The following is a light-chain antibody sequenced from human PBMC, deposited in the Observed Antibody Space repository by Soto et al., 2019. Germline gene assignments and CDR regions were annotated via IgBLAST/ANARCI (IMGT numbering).Light chain of an antibody. J-gene: IGKJ1*01. CDR3: MQGTYWPPT. CDR2: RAS. V-gene: IGKV2-30*01. Sequence: DVVMTQSPLSLPVTLGQPASISCRSSQSIVYSDGQAYLSWFQQRPGQSPRRLIYRASNRDSGVXDXXRGSGSGTDFTLQIDRVEAEDVGIYYCMQGTYWPPTFGRGTRVEIK. CDR1: QSIVYSDGQAY.